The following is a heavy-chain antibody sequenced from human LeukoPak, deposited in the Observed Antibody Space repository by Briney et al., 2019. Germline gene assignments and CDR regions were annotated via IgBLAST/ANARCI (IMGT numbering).Heavy chain of an antibody. CDR1: GGSISSGGYS. J-gene: IGHJ6*02. CDR2: IYHSGST. Sequence: SETLSLTCAVSGGSISSGGYSWSWIRQPPGKGLEWIGYIYHSGSTYYNPSLKSRVTISVDRSKNQFSLKLSSVTAADTAVYYCARERLRDGMDVWGQGTTVTVSS. CDR3: ARERLRDGMDV. D-gene: IGHD3-16*01. V-gene: IGHV4-30-2*01.